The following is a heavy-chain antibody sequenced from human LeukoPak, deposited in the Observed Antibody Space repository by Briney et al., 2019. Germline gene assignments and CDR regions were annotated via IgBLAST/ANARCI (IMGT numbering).Heavy chain of an antibody. CDR1: GFTFSSYW. CDR2: IKQDGSEK. V-gene: IGHV3-7*01. D-gene: IGHD3-22*01. Sequence: GGSLRLSCAASGFTFSSYWMSWVRQAPGKGLEWVANIKQDGSEKYYVDSVKGRFTISRDNAKNSLYLQMNSLRAEDTAVYYCELGYYDSSGYYFDYWGQGTLVTVSS. CDR3: ELGYYDSSGYYFDY. J-gene: IGHJ4*02.